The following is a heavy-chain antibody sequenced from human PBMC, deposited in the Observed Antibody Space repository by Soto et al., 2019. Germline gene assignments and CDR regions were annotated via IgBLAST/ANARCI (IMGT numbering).Heavy chain of an antibody. D-gene: IGHD3-16*02. CDR3: ARVGGVIDHDY. Sequence: QVQLQESGPGLVKPSETLSLTCTVSGGSVSSGSYYWSWIRQPPGKGLEWIGYIYYSGSTNYNTSLKSRVTIPVDTSKNQFSLKLSSVTAADTAVYYCARVGGVIDHDYWGQGTLVTVSS. CDR1: GGSVSSGSYY. V-gene: IGHV4-61*01. J-gene: IGHJ4*02. CDR2: IYYSGST.